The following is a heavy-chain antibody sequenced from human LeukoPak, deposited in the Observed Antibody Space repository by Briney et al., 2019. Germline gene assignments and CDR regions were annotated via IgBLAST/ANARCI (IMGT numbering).Heavy chain of an antibody. CDR1: GDSVSTNSAA. CDR2: TYYRSKWYN. Sequence: SQTLSLTCAISGDSVSTNSAAWNWIRQSPSRGLEWLGRTYYRSKWYNDYALSVKSRLTINPDTSKNQLSLQLNSVTPEDTAVYYCARDRATGTTRPGVRYERGDYWGQGTLVTVSS. CDR3: ARDRATGTTRPGVRYERGDY. V-gene: IGHV6-1*01. D-gene: IGHD1-1*01. J-gene: IGHJ4*02.